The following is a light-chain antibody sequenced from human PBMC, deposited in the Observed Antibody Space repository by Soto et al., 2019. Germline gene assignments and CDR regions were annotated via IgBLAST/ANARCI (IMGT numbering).Light chain of an antibody. V-gene: IGKV3-20*01. CDR1: QSVSSSY. J-gene: IGKJ4*01. CDR3: QQYNSWPLT. Sequence: EIVLTQSPGTLSLSPGERATLSCRASQSVSSSYLAWYQQKPGQAPRLLIYGASSRATGIPDRFSGSGSGTDFTLTISSLQSEDFAVYYCQQYNSWPLTVGGGTKVDSK. CDR2: GAS.